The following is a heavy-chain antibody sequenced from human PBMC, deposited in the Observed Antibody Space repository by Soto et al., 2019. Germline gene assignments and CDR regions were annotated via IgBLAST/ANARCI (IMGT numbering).Heavy chain of an antibody. D-gene: IGHD3-22*01. CDR3: ARRGSDRSASKGAFDY. CDR2: IYYSGST. J-gene: IGHJ4*02. V-gene: IGHV4-39*01. CDR1: GGSISTRTYY. Sequence: SETLSLTCTVSGGSISTRTYYWGWIRQPPGKGLEWIGSIYYSGSTYYNPSLKSRVTISVDTSKNQFSLKLSSVTAADTAMYSCARRGSDRSASKGAFDYWGQGTLVTVSS.